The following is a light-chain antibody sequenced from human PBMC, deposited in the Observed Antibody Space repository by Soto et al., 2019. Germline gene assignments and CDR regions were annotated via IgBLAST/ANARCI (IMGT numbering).Light chain of an antibody. CDR3: SAYTSITTDV. CDR1: SSDVGRYNF. Sequence: QSVLTQPASVSGPPGQSITISCTGPSSDVGRYNFVSWYQQHPGKAPKHLIYDVSNRPSGVSNRFSGSKSGNSASLTISGLQAEDEADYYCSAYTSITTDVFGPGTNVTVL. V-gene: IGLV2-14*01. J-gene: IGLJ1*01. CDR2: DVS.